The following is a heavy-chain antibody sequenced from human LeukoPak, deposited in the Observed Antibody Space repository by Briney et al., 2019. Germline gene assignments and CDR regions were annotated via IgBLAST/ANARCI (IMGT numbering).Heavy chain of an antibody. D-gene: IGHD3-22*01. J-gene: IGHJ4*02. CDR3: ARGAHDSSGFDY. CDR1: GGSISSGGYY. Sequence: SETLSLTCTVSGGSISSGGYYWSWIRQHPGKGLEWIGYIYYSGSTYYNPSLKSRVTISVDTSKNQFSLKLSSVTAADTAVYYCARGAHDSSGFDYWGQGTLVTVSS. CDR2: IYYSGST. V-gene: IGHV4-31*03.